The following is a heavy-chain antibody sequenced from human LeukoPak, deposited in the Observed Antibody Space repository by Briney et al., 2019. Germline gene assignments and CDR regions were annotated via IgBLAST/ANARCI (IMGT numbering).Heavy chain of an antibody. V-gene: IGHV4-34*01. Sequence: SETLSLTCAVYGGSFSGYYWSWIRQPPGKGLEWIGEINHSGSTNYNPSLKSRVTISVDTSKNQFSLKLSSVTAADTAVYYCARGRADSSSWYYYYYYMDVWGKGTTVTVFS. CDR2: INHSGST. J-gene: IGHJ6*03. CDR1: GGSFSGYY. CDR3: ARGRADSSSWYYYYYYMDV. D-gene: IGHD6-13*01.